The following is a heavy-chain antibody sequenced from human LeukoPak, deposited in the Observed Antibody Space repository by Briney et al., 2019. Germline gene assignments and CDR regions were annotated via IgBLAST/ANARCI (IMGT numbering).Heavy chain of an antibody. CDR1: RFTFSSYA. CDR2: ISGSGGRT. D-gene: IGHD2-21*02. J-gene: IGHJ6*02. V-gene: IGHV3-23*01. CDR3: AKEVYCGRDCYNPGYGVDV. Sequence: GGSLRLSCAAPRFTFSSYAMSWVRQAPGKGLEWVAAISGSGGRTYYADSVKGRSTISRDISKNTLSLQMNSLRDEDTATYYCAKEVYCGRDCYNPGYGVDVWGQGTTVTVSS.